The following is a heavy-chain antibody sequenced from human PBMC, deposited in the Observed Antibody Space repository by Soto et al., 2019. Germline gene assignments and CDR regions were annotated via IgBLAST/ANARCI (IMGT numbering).Heavy chain of an antibody. CDR1: EFTFSTYY. CDR3: ARVELFYAFDI. V-gene: IGHV3-48*01. Sequence: PLRHSWTASEFTFSTYYMNWVLQAPGKGLEWLSYISSSSHTIYYADSVKGRFTISRDNAKNSLYLQMNSLRAEDTAVYYCARVELFYAFDIWGQGTMVTVSS. J-gene: IGHJ3*02. CDR2: ISSSSHTI. D-gene: IGHD1-7*01.